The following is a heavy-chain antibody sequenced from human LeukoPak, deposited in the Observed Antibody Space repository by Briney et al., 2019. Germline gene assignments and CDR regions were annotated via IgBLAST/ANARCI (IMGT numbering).Heavy chain of an antibody. J-gene: IGHJ4*02. CDR3: ATTTVQYDFFSGLNF. D-gene: IGHD3-3*01. CDR2: INPSGGST. Sequence: HRASVKVSCKASGYTFTSYYMHWVRQAPGQGLEWMGIINPSGGSTSYAQKFQGRVTMTRDTSTDTAHLEVTSLRSEDAAVYYCATTTVQYDFFSGLNFWGQGTLVIVSS. CDR1: GYTFTSYY. V-gene: IGHV1-46*01.